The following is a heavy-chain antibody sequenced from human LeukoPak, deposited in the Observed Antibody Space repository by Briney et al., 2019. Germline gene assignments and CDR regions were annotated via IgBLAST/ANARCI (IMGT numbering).Heavy chain of an antibody. D-gene: IGHD4-17*01. V-gene: IGHV3-43D*03. CDR3: ARESRRGVTMDY. J-gene: IGHJ4*02. CDR1: GFTFDDYA. CDR2: ISWDGGST. Sequence: GGSLRLSCAASGFTFDDYAMHWVRQAPGKGLEWVSLISWDGGSTYYADSVKGRFTISRDNSKNSLYLQMNSLRAEDTAVYYCARESRRGVTMDYWGQGTLVTVSS.